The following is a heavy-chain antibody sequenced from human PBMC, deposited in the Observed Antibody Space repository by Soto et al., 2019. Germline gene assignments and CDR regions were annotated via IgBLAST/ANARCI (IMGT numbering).Heavy chain of an antibody. D-gene: IGHD2-15*01. Sequence: QVQLVQSGAEVKKPGASVKVSCTASGYTFTSYGISWVRQAPGQGLEWMGWISAYNGNTNYAQQLQGRDTMTNDTSTSTAYMELRSLRSDATAVYYCARDAAVVAATSDYWGQGTLVTVSS. V-gene: IGHV1-18*01. CDR2: ISAYNGNT. CDR3: ARDAAVVAATSDY. CDR1: GYTFTSYG. J-gene: IGHJ4*02.